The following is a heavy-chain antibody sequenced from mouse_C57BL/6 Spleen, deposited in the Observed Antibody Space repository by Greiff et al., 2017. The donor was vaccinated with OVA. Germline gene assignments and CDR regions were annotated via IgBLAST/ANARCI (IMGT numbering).Heavy chain of an antibody. CDR3: ARGDYYGRSYGY. Sequence: EVMLVESGGGLVKPGGSLKLSCAASGFTFSSYAMSWVRQTPEKRLEWVATISDGGSYTYYPDNVKGRFTISRDNAKNNLYLQMSHLKSEDTAMYYCARGDYYGRSYGYWGQGTTLTVSS. CDR1: GFTFSSYA. D-gene: IGHD1-1*01. CDR2: ISDGGSYT. V-gene: IGHV5-4*03. J-gene: IGHJ2*01.